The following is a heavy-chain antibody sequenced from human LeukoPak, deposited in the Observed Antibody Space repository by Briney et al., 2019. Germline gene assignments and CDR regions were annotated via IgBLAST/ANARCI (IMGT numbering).Heavy chain of an antibody. V-gene: IGHV3-30*18. Sequence: GGSLRLSCVASGFTFSRYGMHWVRQAPGKGLEWVAVISYDGSNKYYADSVKGRFTISRDNSKNTPYLQMNSLRPEDTAVYYCAKGSSSSWTNFDYWGQGTLATVSS. J-gene: IGHJ4*02. CDR2: ISYDGSNK. CDR1: GFTFSRYG. D-gene: IGHD6-13*01. CDR3: AKGSSSSWTNFDY.